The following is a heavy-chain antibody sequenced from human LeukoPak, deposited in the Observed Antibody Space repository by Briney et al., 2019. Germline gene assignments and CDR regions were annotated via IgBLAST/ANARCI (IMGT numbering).Heavy chain of an antibody. CDR2: IYYTGNT. Sequence: PSETLSLTCTVSGGSISSSSYYWGWIRQPPGKGLEWIGSIYYTGNTYYNPSLTSRVTISIDTSKNQFSLKLSSVTAADTAVFYCARGAATPSYYYSYMDVWGKGTTVTVSS. V-gene: IGHV4-39*07. CDR3: ARGAATPSYYYSYMDV. CDR1: GGSISSSSYY. J-gene: IGHJ6*03. D-gene: IGHD2-15*01.